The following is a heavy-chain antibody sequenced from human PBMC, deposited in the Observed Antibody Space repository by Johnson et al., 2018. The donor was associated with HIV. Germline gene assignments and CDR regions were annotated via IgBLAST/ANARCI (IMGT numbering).Heavy chain of an antibody. J-gene: IGHJ3*02. CDR2: ISAGTDGP. V-gene: IGHV3-23*04. Sequence: EVQLVESGGGVVQPGRSLRLSCAASGLTFRSHEFSWVRQPPGKGLEWVSAISAGTDGPYYADSVKGRFPISRDNSKNTVYLLMNRLRAEDTAVYYCVLQFLEWLSSDAFDIWGQGTMVTVSS. CDR1: GLTFRSHE. D-gene: IGHD3-3*01. CDR3: VLQFLEWLSSDAFDI.